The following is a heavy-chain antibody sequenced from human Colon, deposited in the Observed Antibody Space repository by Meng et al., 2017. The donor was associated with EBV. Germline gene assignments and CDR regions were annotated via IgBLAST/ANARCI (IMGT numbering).Heavy chain of an antibody. Sequence: LYVSGAGLVNSLLILHPNFTASGGSMSRGNSYWSGIRQPPGKGLEWIGYSHHSGSAYYTPSLKRRVSISVDTSKNQFSLNLNSMTAADTAVYYCASFDHIPRRNYFDYWGQGTLVTVSS. D-gene: IGHD2-21*01. CDR2: SHHSGSA. CDR1: GGSMSRGNSY. CDR3: ASFDHIPRRNYFDY. V-gene: IGHV4-30-4*01. J-gene: IGHJ4*02.